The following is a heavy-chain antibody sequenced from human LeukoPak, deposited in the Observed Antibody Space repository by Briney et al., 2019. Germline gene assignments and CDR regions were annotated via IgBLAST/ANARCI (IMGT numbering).Heavy chain of an antibody. V-gene: IGHV4-38-2*02. CDR1: GYSISSNFY. J-gene: IGHJ6*02. CDR3: ARKGRFGYYYGMDV. D-gene: IGHD3-10*01. CDR2: IFHTGTT. Sequence: PSETLSLTCNVSGYSISSNFYWGWIRQTPGKGLEWIGSIFHTGTTFYNPSLKSRTTISVDTSRKQFSLKLSSVTAADTAVYYCARKGRFGYYYGMDVWGQGTTVTVSS.